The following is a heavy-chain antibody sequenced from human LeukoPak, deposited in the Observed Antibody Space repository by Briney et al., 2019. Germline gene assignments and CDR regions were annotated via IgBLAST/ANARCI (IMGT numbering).Heavy chain of an antibody. CDR3: APTAEAYTSWWKV. D-gene: IGHD3-16*01. CDR1: GYKFTDDY. J-gene: IGHJ4*02. CDR2: INPDSGFT. Sequence: ASVKVSCKASGYKFTDDYMHWVRQAPGQGLEFMGWINPDSGFTNYAQKFKGRVTMTRDTSISTAYLEVRSLTSDDTAVYYCAPTAEAYTSWWKVWGQGTWSPSPQ. V-gene: IGHV1-2*02.